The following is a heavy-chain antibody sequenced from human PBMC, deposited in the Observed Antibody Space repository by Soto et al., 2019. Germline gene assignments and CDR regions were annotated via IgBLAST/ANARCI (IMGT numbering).Heavy chain of an antibody. V-gene: IGHV1-2*04. Sequence: ASVKVSCKASGYTFTGYYMHWVRQAPGQGLEWMGWINPNSGGTNYAQKFQGWVTMTRDTSISTAYMELSRLRSDDTAVYYCARVERAARTTDYYYYGMDVWGQGTTVTVSS. CDR2: INPNSGGT. D-gene: IGHD6-6*01. CDR1: GYTFTGYY. J-gene: IGHJ6*02. CDR3: ARVERAARTTDYYYYGMDV.